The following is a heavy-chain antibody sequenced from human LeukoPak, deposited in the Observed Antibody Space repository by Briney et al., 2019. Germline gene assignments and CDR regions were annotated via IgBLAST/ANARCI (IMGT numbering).Heavy chain of an antibody. J-gene: IGHJ6*03. CDR2: ITSSSSHI. CDR1: GFTFSHYT. D-gene: IGHD4-11*01. V-gene: IGHV3-21*01. CDR3: ARVMMGATVTTFHYYCMDV. Sequence: GGSLRLYCAACGFTFSHYTIGWVRQAPGKGLERVASITSSSSHIYYADSVKGRFTISRDNAKNEVYLQMNSLRGEDTAIYYCARVMMGATVTTFHYYCMDVWGVGTAVTVSS.